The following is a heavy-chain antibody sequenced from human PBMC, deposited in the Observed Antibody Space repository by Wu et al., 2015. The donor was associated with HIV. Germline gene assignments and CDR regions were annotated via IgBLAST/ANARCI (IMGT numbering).Heavy chain of an antibody. V-gene: IGHV1-69*13. CDR2: IIPIFSTT. CDR3: ARDTEQHLTFDY. D-gene: IGHD6-13*01. CDR1: GGTFNSYA. Sequence: QVQLVQSGAEVKKPGSSVKVSCKASGGTFNSYAITWVRQVPGQGLEWMGKIIPIFSTTKYAQKFQGRVTFIADESTSTVYMELTSLRSEDTAVYYCARDTEQHLTFDYWGQGTLVTVSS. J-gene: IGHJ4*02.